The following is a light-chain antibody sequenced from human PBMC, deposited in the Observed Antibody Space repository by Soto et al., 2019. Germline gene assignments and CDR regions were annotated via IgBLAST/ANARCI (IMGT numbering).Light chain of an antibody. CDR1: QTISSNY. Sequence: EIVLTQSPGALSLSPGERATLSCRATQTISSNYLAWYRQKPGQAPKLLIHGASTRATGMPDRFSGSGSGTDFTLTISRLEPEDFAVYYCELYGGRPKVLGQGTKVDIK. CDR3: ELYGGRPKV. CDR2: GAS. J-gene: IGKJ1*01. V-gene: IGKV3-20*01.